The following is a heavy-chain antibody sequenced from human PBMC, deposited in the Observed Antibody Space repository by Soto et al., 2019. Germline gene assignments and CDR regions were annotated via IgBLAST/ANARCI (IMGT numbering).Heavy chain of an antibody. CDR2: IYYSGST. V-gene: IGHV4-4*02. D-gene: IGHD4-17*01. CDR1: GGSISSSNW. J-gene: IGHJ4*02. CDR3: AGRTVSTSYFDY. Sequence: SETLSLTCAVSGGSISSSNWWSWVRQPPGKGLEWIGYIYYSGSTNYNPSLKSRVTISVDTSKNQFSLKLSSVTAADTAVYYCAGRTVSTSYFDYWGQGTLVTVSS.